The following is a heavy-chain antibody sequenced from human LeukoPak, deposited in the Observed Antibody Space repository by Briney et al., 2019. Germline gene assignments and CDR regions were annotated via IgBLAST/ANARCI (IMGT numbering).Heavy chain of an antibody. V-gene: IGHV3-9*01. D-gene: IGHD5-12*01. CDR1: GFTFDDYA. J-gene: IGHJ6*03. CDR2: ISWNSGSI. CDR3: ARERATLDYYYYMDV. Sequence: GGSLRLSCAASGFTFDDYAMHWVRQAPGKGLEWVSGISWNSGSIGYAHSVKGRFTISRDNAKNSLYLQMNSLRAEDTALYYCARERATLDYYYYMDVWGKGTTVTVSS.